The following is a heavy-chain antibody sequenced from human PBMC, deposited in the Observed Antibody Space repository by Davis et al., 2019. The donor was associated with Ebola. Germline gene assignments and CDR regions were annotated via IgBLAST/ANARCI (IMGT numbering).Heavy chain of an antibody. CDR2: IIPISGTT. Sequence: SVTVSCKASGGTFSNYSISWVRQAPGQGLEWMGGIIPISGTTNYAQKFQDRVTITADEATSTAYMELSSLRYDGTAVYYCARGYGSGWYGFDYWGQGTLVTVSS. J-gene: IGHJ4*02. V-gene: IGHV1-69*13. CDR3: ARGYGSGWYGFDY. D-gene: IGHD6-19*01. CDR1: GGTFSNYS.